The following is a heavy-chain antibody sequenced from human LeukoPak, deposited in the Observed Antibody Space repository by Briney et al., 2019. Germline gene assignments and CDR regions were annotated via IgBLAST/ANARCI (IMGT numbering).Heavy chain of an antibody. CDR3: ARGGFGELY. CDR2: ISSTSTYI. D-gene: IGHD3-10*01. V-gene: IGHV3-21*01. CDR1: GFTFSIYS. Sequence: GGSLRLSCAASGFTFSIYSMNWVRQAPGQGLEWVSSISSTSTYIYYADSVKGRFTISRDNAKNSVYLQVNSLRAEDTAVYYCARGGFGELYWGQGTLVTVSS. J-gene: IGHJ4*02.